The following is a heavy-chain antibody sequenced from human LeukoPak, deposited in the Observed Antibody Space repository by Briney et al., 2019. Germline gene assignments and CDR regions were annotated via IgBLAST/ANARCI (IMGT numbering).Heavy chain of an antibody. CDR1: GGSISSSSYY. D-gene: IGHD1-26*01. Sequence: PSETPSLTCAVSGGSISSSSYYWGWIRQPPGKGLEWIGSIYYSGSTYYNPSLKSRVTISVDTSKNQFSLKLSSVTAADTAVYYCARVSSGSYSNFDYWGQGTLVTVSS. V-gene: IGHV4-39*07. J-gene: IGHJ4*02. CDR3: ARVSSGSYSNFDY. CDR2: IYYSGST.